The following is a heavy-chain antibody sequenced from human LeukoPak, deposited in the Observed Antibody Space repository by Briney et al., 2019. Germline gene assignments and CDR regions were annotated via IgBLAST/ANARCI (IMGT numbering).Heavy chain of an antibody. D-gene: IGHD3-22*01. CDR3: ARVDGSPDY. J-gene: IGHJ4*02. CDR2: IYTSGNT. Sequence: SETLSLTCTVSGASISSGREYWSWIRQPAGKGLEWIGRIYTSGNTNYNPSLKSRVTISVDTSKNQFSVKLSSVTAADTAVYYCARVDGSPDYWGQGTLVTVSS. CDR1: GASISSGREY. V-gene: IGHV4-61*02.